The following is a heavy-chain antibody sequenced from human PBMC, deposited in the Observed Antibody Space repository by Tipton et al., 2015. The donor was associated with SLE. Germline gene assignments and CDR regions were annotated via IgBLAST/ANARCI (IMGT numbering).Heavy chain of an antibody. CDR1: GYRFTYYW. V-gene: IGHV5-51*01. CDR3: ARLLDASFDY. CDR2: IYAGGSET. Sequence: QLVQSGAEVKKPGESLKISCKGSGYRFTYYWFGWVRQMPGKGLEWMGVIYAGGSETRYGPSFQGQVTISADRSTGTAYLQWTSLKASDTAMYYCARLLDASFDYWGQGTLVIVSS. J-gene: IGHJ4*02.